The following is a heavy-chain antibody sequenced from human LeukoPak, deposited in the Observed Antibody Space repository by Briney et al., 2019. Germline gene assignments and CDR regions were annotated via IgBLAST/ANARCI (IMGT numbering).Heavy chain of an antibody. J-gene: IGHJ4*02. D-gene: IGHD3-22*01. CDR3: ARDLEIVVVITTPGPYYFDY. CDR2: ISSSGSTI. CDR1: GFTFSSYE. Sequence: GGSLRLSCAASGFTFSSYEMNWVRQAPGKGLEWVSYISSSGSTIYYADSVKGRFTISRDNAKNSLHLQMNSLRAEDTAVYYCARDLEIVVVITTPGPYYFDYWGQGTLVTVSS. V-gene: IGHV3-48*03.